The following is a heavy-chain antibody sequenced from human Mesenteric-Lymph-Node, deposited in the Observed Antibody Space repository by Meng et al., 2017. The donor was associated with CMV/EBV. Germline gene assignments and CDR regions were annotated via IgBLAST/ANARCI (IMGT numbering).Heavy chain of an antibody. D-gene: IGHD4-17*01. J-gene: IGHJ6*02. V-gene: IGHV4-39*01. CDR3: AKHRPTSTVTTWHYYGMDV. Sequence: GGGYYWGWIRQPPGKGLEWIASLYHSDYTSYNPSLRSRVTISLDTSKNQFSLQLSSVTAADTAVYYCAKHRPTSTVTTWHYYGMDVWGQGSTVTVSS. CDR2: LYHSDYT. CDR1: GGGYY.